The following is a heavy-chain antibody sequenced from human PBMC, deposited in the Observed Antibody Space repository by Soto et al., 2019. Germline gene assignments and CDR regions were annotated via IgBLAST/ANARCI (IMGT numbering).Heavy chain of an antibody. V-gene: IGHV3-23*01. CDR3: AKVSARSAATYYYFVY. CDR2: ISGSGDTT. D-gene: IGHD1-26*01. Sequence: GGSLRLSCAASGFTFSTYDVSWVRQAPGKGLEWVSVISGSGDTTNYADCVKGRFTISRDNSKNTLYLHMVSLRAEDSAVYYCAKVSARSAATYYYFVYWGQGTLVTVSS. J-gene: IGHJ4*02. CDR1: GFTFSTYD.